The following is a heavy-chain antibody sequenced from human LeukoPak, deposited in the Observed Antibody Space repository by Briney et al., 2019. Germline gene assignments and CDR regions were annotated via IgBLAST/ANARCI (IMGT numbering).Heavy chain of an antibody. Sequence: PSETLSLTCAVDGGSFSGYYWSWIRQPPGKGLEWIGSIYHSGSTYYNPSLKSRVTVSVDTSKNQFSLNLNSVTAADTAVYYCATEPGNYYYYMDVWGKGTTVTVSS. CDR3: ATEPGNYYYYMDV. V-gene: IGHV4-34*01. CDR2: IYHSGST. J-gene: IGHJ6*03. D-gene: IGHD1-14*01. CDR1: GGSFSGYY.